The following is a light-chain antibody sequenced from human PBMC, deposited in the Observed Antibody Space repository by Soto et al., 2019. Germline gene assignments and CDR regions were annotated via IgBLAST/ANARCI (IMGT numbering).Light chain of an antibody. CDR3: QKRSDRPIT. CDR2: GAS. Sequence: EVVMTQSPATLSVSPGERATLSCRASESVSSNLAWYQQRPGQAPRLLIYGASTRATGIPDRFSGSGSGTDFTLTISRLEPEDSAVYYFQKRSDRPITVGQGTRVEI. V-gene: IGKV3D-20*02. CDR1: ESVSSN. J-gene: IGKJ5*01.